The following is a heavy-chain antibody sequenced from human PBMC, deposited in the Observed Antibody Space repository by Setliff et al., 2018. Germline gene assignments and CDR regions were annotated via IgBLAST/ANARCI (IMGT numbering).Heavy chain of an antibody. CDR1: GFTFNSYS. D-gene: IGHD6-13*01. J-gene: IGHJ3*02. V-gene: IGHV3-21*01. CDR3: ASAGHSGSWFPFDAFHI. Sequence: PGGSLRLSCAASGFTFNSYSMNWVRQAPGKGLEWVSSISSSSSYIYYADSVKGRFTISRDNAKNSLYLQMNSLRAEDTAVYYCASAGHSGSWFPFDAFHIWGQGTMVTVSS. CDR2: ISSSSSYI.